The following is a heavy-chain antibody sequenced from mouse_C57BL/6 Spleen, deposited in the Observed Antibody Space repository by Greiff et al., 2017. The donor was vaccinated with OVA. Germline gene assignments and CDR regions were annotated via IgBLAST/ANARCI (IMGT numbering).Heavy chain of an antibody. CDR2: IYPGDGDT. D-gene: IGHD2-4*01. CDR1: GYAFSSYW. Sequence: QVQLQQSGAELVKPGASVKISCKASGYAFSSYWMNWVKQRPGQGLEWIGQIYPGDGDTNYNGKFKGKATLTADKSSSTAYMQLSSLTSEDSAVYFYASAERLYYDYPYWYFDVWGTGTTVTVSS. V-gene: IGHV1-80*01. J-gene: IGHJ1*03. CDR3: ASAERLYYDYPYWYFDV.